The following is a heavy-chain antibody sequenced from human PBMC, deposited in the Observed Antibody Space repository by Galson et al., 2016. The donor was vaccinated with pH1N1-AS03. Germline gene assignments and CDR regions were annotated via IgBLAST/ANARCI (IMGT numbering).Heavy chain of an antibody. CDR1: GYTFTRYY. D-gene: IGHD3-3*01. CDR2: INPDGDRT. V-gene: IGHV1-46*01. CDR3: AKEIGVHDPRGYNDFWSGYFDI. J-gene: IGHJ3*02. Sequence: SVKVSCKASGYTFTRYYIHWVKEAPGQGLQWMALINPDGDRTSYAQTFQDRVTVTTDMSTTTAYMELNDLTSEDTAVYYCAKEIGVHDPRGYNDFWSGYFDIWGQGTMVTVSS.